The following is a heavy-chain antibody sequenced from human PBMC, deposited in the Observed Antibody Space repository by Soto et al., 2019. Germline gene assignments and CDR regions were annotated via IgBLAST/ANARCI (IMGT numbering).Heavy chain of an antibody. D-gene: IGHD6-13*01. J-gene: IGHJ5*02. CDR3: ARMAGVSSSWCRWFDP. CDR1: GLSLSTSGMC. Sequence: SGPTLVNPTQTLTLTCTFSGLSLSTSGMCVSWIRQPPGKALEWLALIDWDDDKYYSTSLKTRLTISKDTSKNQVVLTMTNMDPVDTATYYCARMAGVSSSWCRWFDPWGQGTLVTV. V-gene: IGHV2-70*01. CDR2: IDWDDDK.